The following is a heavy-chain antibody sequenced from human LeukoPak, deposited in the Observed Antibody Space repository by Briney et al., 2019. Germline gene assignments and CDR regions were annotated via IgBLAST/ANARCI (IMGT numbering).Heavy chain of an antibody. CDR1: GFTFSDYW. V-gene: IGHV3-74*01. D-gene: IGHD3-22*01. Sequence: GGSLRLSCAASGFTFSDYWMHWVRQAPGKGLVWVSRINSDGSGTVYADSVKGRFTISRDNAKNTLYLQMNSLRVEDTAVYYCARSMIVVAAYYYMDVWGKGTTVTVSS. CDR3: ARSMIVVAAYYYMDV. J-gene: IGHJ6*03. CDR2: INSDGSGT.